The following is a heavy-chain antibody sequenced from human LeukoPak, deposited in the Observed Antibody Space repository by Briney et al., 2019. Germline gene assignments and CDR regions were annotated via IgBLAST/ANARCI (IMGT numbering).Heavy chain of an antibody. CDR3: VRDWNGDYFDY. J-gene: IGHJ4*02. V-gene: IGHV4-61*02. D-gene: IGHD1-1*01. CDR2: IHTSGNT. Sequence: SETLSLTCIVSGNSISSGSYYWTWLRQPAGKGLEWIGRIHTSGNTNYSPSLKSRVTISRDTSKNQFSLRLTSVTAADTAVYYCVRDWNGDYFDYWGQGTLVTVSS. CDR1: GNSISSGSYY.